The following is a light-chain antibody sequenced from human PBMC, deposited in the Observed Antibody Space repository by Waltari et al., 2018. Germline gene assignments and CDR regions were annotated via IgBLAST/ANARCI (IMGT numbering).Light chain of an antibody. Sequence: EIVLTQSPAFQSVTPKEKVPIPCRASQNIGSSLHWYQQKPDQSPRLLIKYASQSISGVPSRFSGSGSGTDFTLTINSLEAEDAATYYCHQSSGLPRTFGQGTKVEIK. CDR3: HQSSGLPRT. J-gene: IGKJ1*01. V-gene: IGKV6-21*02. CDR2: YAS. CDR1: QNIGSS.